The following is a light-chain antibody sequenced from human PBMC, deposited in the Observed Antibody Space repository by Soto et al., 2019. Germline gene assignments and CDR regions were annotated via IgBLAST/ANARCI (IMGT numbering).Light chain of an antibody. V-gene: IGKV1-39*01. Sequence: DMQLTQAPSARSASIGDRVNITFLASQNIGSFLNWYQQKTGEATRLLVYSAFRIQSGVTSRFNASGSGTDFTLSISSLQPEDFSTYYCQQGSTTPITVGLGTR. J-gene: IGKJ5*01. CDR3: QQGSTTPIT. CDR1: QNIGSF. CDR2: SAF.